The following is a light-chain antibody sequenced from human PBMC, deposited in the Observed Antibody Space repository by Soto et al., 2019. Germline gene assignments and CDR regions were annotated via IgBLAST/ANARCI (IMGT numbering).Light chain of an antibody. CDR3: QTWDTTPL. CDR2: LNQDGTH. Sequence: QLVLTQSPSASAPLGGSVKLTCTLNNGHSSFTIAWHQQQPEKGPRYLMRLNQDGTHNQGDGIPDRFSVSSSGAERYLTISSLQSDDEADYFWQTWDTTPLFGGGTQLTVL. CDR1: NGHSSFT. V-gene: IGLV4-69*01. J-gene: IGLJ2*01.